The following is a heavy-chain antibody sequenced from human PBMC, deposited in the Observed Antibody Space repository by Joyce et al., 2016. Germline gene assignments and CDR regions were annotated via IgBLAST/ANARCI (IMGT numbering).Heavy chain of an antibody. CDR2: ISASGGST. CDR3: ATWAPTNYDFWSGYSYYFDN. CDR1: GFTFSSYA. D-gene: IGHD3-3*01. J-gene: IGHJ4*02. Sequence: EVQLLESGGGLVQPGGSLRLSCAASGFTFSSYAMSWVRQAPCKGLEWVSTISASGGSTYYADSVKGRFTISRDNSEDSLYLHMNRLRAEDTAVYYCATWAPTNYDFWSGYSYYFDNWGQGTLVTVSS. V-gene: IGHV3-23*01.